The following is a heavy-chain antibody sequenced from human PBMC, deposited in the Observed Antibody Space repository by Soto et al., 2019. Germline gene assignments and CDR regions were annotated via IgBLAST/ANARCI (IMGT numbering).Heavy chain of an antibody. V-gene: IGHV4-61*08. CDR3: AKGSSWYRGIDYYYGMDV. D-gene: IGHD6-13*01. Sequence: PSETLSLTCTVSGDSISSGGHYWSWIRQPPGKGLEWIGYIYYSGSTNYNPSLKSRVTISVDTSKNQFSLKLSSVTAADTAVYYCAKGSSWYRGIDYYYGMDVWGQGTTVTVSS. CDR1: GDSISSGGHY. J-gene: IGHJ6*02. CDR2: IYYSGST.